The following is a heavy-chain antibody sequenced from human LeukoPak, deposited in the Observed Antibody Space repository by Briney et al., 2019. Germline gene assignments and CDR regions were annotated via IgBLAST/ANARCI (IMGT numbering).Heavy chain of an antibody. J-gene: IGHJ6*02. Sequence: GASVKVSCKASGYTFTGYYMHWVRQAPGQGLEWMGWINPNSGGTNYAQKFQGRVTMTTDTSTSTAYMELRSLRSDDTAVYYCARPDYYYGMDVWGQGTTVTVSS. V-gene: IGHV1-2*02. CDR3: ARPDYYYGMDV. CDR2: INPNSGGT. CDR1: GYTFTGYY.